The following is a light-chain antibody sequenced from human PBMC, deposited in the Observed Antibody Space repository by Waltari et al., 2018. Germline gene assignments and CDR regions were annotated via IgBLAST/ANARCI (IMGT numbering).Light chain of an antibody. CDR1: SSDVGAYNY. CDR3: ISYAGNNKYV. Sequence: QSALTQPPSASGSPGQSVTISCTGTSSDVGAYNYVSWYQQYPDKAPTLKIYDVTTRPSGVPDRFSGSKSGNTASLTVSGLQAEDEADYYCISYAGNNKYVLGAGTKVTVL. CDR2: DVT. J-gene: IGLJ1*01. V-gene: IGLV2-8*01.